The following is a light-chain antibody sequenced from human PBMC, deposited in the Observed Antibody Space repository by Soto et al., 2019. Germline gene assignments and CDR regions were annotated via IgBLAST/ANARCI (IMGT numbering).Light chain of an antibody. CDR2: EGS. Sequence: QSVLTQPASVSGSPGQSITISCTGTSGDVGSYNLVSWYQLHPGKAPKLMIYEGSKRPSGVSNRFSGSKSGNTASLTISGLQAEDEADYYCCSYAGSSIYVVFGGGTKLTVL. V-gene: IGLV2-23*01. CDR1: SGDVGSYNL. CDR3: CSYAGSSIYVV. J-gene: IGLJ2*01.